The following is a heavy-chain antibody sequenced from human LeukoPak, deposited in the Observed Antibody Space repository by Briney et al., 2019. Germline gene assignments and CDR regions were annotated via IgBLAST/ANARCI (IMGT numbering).Heavy chain of an antibody. CDR2: ISSSSSTI. J-gene: IGHJ4*02. D-gene: IGHD4-17*01. CDR3: AREATYGFDY. CDR1: GFTFSSYS. V-gene: IGHV3-48*04. Sequence: PGGSLRLSCAASGFTFSSYSMNWVRQAPGKGLEWVSYISSSSSTIYYADSVKGRFTISRDNAKNSLYLQMISLRAEDTAVYYCAREATYGFDYWGQGTLVTVSS.